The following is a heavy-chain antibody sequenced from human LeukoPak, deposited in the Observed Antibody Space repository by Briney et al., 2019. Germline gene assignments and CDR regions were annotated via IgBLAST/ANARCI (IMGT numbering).Heavy chain of an antibody. V-gene: IGHV3-7*01. CDR2: IEQDGSEK. D-gene: IGHD1-26*01. CDR3: AREGVGAGFDAFDI. Sequence: GGSLRLSCAGSGFTFSSYWMSWVRQAPGKGLEWVANIEQDGSEKYYVDSVKGRFTISRDNTKNSLYLQMNSLRAEDTAVYYCAREGVGAGFDAFDIWGQGTMVTVSS. CDR1: GFTFSSYW. J-gene: IGHJ3*02.